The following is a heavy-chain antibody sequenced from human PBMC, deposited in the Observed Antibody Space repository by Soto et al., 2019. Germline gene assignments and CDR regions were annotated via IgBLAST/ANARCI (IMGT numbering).Heavy chain of an antibody. D-gene: IGHD6-13*01. V-gene: IGHV1-69*01. Sequence: QVQLVQSGAGVKKPGSSVKVSCKASGGTFSSYAISWVRQAPGQGLEWMGGIIPIFGTANYAQKFQGRVTITADESTSTAYMELSSLRSEDTTVYYCARRIAAAEGCFDPWGQGSLVTVSS. J-gene: IGHJ5*02. CDR2: IIPIFGTA. CDR3: ARRIAAAEGCFDP. CDR1: GGTFSSYA.